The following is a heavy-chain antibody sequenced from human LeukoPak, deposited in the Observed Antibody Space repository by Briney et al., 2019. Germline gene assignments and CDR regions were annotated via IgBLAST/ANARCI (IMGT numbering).Heavy chain of an antibody. D-gene: IGHD3-10*01. CDR3: ARDVGVRGVQGYYYYMDV. V-gene: IGHV4-59*01. CDR1: GGSISSYY. J-gene: IGHJ6*03. Sequence: SETLSLTCTVSGGSISSYYWSWIRQPPGKGLEWIGYIYYSGSTNYNPSLKSRVTISVDTSKNQFSLKLSSVTAADTAVYYCARDVGVRGVQGYYYYMDVWGKGTTVTISS. CDR2: IYYSGST.